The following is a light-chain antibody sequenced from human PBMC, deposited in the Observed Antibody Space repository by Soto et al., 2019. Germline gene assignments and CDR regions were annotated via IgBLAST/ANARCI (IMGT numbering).Light chain of an antibody. J-gene: IGKJ4*01. CDR1: QNVSTY. CDR2: NAS. V-gene: IGKV3-11*01. CDR3: HLRRNLLT. Sequence: DIVLTQSPATLSLSPGERATLSCRASQNVSTYLAWYQQKPGQGPRLLIYNASTRATGIPARFSGRGSGTDFTLTISSLEREDFAVYYCHLRRNLLTFGGGTKVEIK.